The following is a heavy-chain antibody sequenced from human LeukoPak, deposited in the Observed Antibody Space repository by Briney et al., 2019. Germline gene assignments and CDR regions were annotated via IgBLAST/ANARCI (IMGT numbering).Heavy chain of an antibody. V-gene: IGHV4-34*01. D-gene: IGHD2-2*01. Sequence: SETLSLTCAVYGGSFSGYYWSWIRQPPGKGLEWIGEINHSGSTNYNPSLKSRVTISVDTSKNQFSLKLSSVTAADTAVYYCARVGDGVVVPAASRPYGMDVWGQGTTVTVSS. CDR2: INHSGST. J-gene: IGHJ6*02. CDR1: GGSFSGYY. CDR3: ARVGDGVVVPAASRPYGMDV.